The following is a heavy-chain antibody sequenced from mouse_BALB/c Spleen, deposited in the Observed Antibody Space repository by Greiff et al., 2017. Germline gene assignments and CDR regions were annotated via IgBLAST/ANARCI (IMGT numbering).Heavy chain of an antibody. CDR1: GFTFSSYA. D-gene: IGHD2-4*01. CDR2: ISSGGSYT. J-gene: IGHJ4*01. CDR3: AREDYDYGYAMDY. V-gene: IGHV5-9-4*01. Sequence: EVQGVESGGGLVKPGGSLKLSCAASGFTFSSYAMSWVRQSPEKRLEWVAEISSGGSYTYYPDTVTGRFTISRDNAKNTLYLEMSSLRSEDTAMYYCAREDYDYGYAMDYWGQGTSVTVSS.